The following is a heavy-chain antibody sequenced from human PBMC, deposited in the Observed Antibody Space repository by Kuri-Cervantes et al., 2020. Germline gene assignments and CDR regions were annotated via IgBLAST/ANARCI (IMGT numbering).Heavy chain of an antibody. J-gene: IGHJ3*02. CDR3: ARGGRYCSGGSCYETDAFDI. CDR2: INPSGGST. V-gene: IGHV1-46*01. CDR1: GYTFTSYY. Sequence: ASVKVSCKASGYTFTSYYMHWVRQAPGQGLEWMGIINPSGGSTSYAQKFQGRVTVTTDTSTSTAYMELSSLRSEDTAVYYCARGGRYCSGGSCYETDAFDIWGQGTMVTVSS. D-gene: IGHD2-15*01.